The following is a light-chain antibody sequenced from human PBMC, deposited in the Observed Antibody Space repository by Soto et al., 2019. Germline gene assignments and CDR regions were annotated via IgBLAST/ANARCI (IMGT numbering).Light chain of an antibody. CDR3: QQTNSFPLT. Sequence: DIQMTQSPSSVSASVGDGVTITCRASQGISTSLGWYQQKPGKAPKLLIHAASSLQSGVPSRFSGTGSGTDFTLTISSLQPEDFATYYCQQTNSFPLTFGGGTKVDIK. V-gene: IGKV1D-12*01. J-gene: IGKJ4*01. CDR1: QGISTS. CDR2: AAS.